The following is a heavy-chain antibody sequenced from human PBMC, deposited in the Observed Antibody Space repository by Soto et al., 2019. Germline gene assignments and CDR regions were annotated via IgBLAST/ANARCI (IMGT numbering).Heavy chain of an antibody. CDR1: GFTFSSYA. CDR3: ARDLGGRWLVPDY. CDR2: LSYDGSNK. V-gene: IGHV3-30-3*01. D-gene: IGHD6-19*01. Sequence: QVQLVESGGGVVQPGRSLRLSCAASGFTFSSYAMHWVRQAPGKGLEWVAVLSYDGSNKYYADSVKGRFTISRDNSKNTLYLQMNSLRAEDTAVYYCARDLGGRWLVPDYWGQGTLVTVSS. J-gene: IGHJ4*02.